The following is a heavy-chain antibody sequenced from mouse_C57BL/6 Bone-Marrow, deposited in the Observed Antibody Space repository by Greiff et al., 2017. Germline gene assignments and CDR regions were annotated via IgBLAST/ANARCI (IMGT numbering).Heavy chain of an antibody. J-gene: IGHJ3*01. Sequence: VQLKESGPELVKPGASVKIPCKASGYTFTDYNMDWVKQSHGKSLEWIGDINPNNGGTIYNQKFKGKATLNVDKSSSTAYMELRSLTSEATAVYYCARRLDSSGYGWFAYWGQGTLVTVSA. CDR3: ARRLDSSGYGWFAY. CDR2: INPNNGGT. D-gene: IGHD3-2*02. CDR1: GYTFTDYN. V-gene: IGHV1-18*01.